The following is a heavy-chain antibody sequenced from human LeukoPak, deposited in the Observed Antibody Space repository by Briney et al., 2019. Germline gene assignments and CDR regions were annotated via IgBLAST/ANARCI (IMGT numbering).Heavy chain of an antibody. CDR1: GFTFSSYG. D-gene: IGHD1-20*01. V-gene: IGHV3-30*03. J-gene: IGHJ4*02. CDR3: ARDLTGTGDY. CDR2: ISYDGSNK. Sequence: GGSLRLSCAASGFTFSSYGMHWVRQAPGKGLEWVAVISYDGSNKYYADSVKGRFTNSRDSSKNTLYLQMNSLRAEDTALYYCARDLTGTGDYWGQGTLVTVSS.